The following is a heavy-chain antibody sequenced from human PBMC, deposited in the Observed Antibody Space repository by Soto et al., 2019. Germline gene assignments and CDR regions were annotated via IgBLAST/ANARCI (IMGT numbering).Heavy chain of an antibody. V-gene: IGHV4-31*03. D-gene: IGHD2-15*01. CDR2: IYYSGST. Sequence: PSETLSLTCTVSGGSISSGGYYWSWIRQHPGKGLEWIGYIYYSGSTNYNPSLKSRVTISVDKSKNQFSLKLSSVTAADTAVYYCARSSVVVVAAIGDNWFDPWGQGTLVTVSS. CDR3: ARSSVVVVAAIGDNWFDP. CDR1: GGSISSGGYY. J-gene: IGHJ5*02.